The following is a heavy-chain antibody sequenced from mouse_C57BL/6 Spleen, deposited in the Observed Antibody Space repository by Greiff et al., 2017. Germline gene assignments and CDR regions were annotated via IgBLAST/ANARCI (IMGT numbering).Heavy chain of an antibody. CDR1: GYTFTSYW. Sequence: QVQLKQPGAELVMPGASVKLSCKASGYTFTSYWMHWVKQRPGQGLEWIGEIDPSDSYTNYNEKFKGKATFTADPSSITAYMQLSSLTTEDSASYYCAGDYYGSSPAWFAYWGQGTLVTVSA. J-gene: IGHJ3*01. D-gene: IGHD1-1*01. CDR3: AGDYYGSSPAWFAY. V-gene: IGHV1-69*01. CDR2: IDPSDSYT.